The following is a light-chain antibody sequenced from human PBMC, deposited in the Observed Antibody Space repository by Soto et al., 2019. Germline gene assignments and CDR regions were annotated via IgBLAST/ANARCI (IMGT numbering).Light chain of an antibody. CDR3: SSYTTSSSYV. Sequence: QSVLTQPASVSGSPGQSITISCTGTSSDVGGYIYVSWYQQHPGKAPKLMIYDVTSRPSVLSYRFSGSKSGNTASLTISGLQAEDEADYYCSSYTTSSSYVFGTGTKVTVL. V-gene: IGLV2-14*01. CDR1: SSDVGGYIY. J-gene: IGLJ1*01. CDR2: DVT.